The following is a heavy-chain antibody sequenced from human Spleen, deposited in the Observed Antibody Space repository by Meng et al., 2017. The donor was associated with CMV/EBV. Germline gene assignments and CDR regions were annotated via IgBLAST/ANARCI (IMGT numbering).Heavy chain of an antibody. Sequence: RGSLRLSCAASGFTFSSYSMNWVRQAPGKGLEWVSSISSSSSYIYYADSVKGRFTISRDNAKNSLYLQMNSLRAEDTAVYYCARTIVVVPADAPAMDVWGQGTTVTVSS. CDR1: GFTFSSYS. CDR3: ARTIVVVPADAPAMDV. V-gene: IGHV3-21*01. CDR2: ISSSSSYI. D-gene: IGHD2-2*01. J-gene: IGHJ6*02.